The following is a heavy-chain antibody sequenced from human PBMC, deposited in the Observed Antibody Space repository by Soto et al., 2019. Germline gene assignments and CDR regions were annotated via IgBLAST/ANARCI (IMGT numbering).Heavy chain of an antibody. J-gene: IGHJ4*02. CDR1: GGSFSGYY. CDR2: INHSGST. CDR3: ARQIAAAGKPLDY. Sequence: PSETLSLTCAVYGGSFSGYYWSWIRQPPGKGLEWIGGINHSGSTNYNPSLKSRVTISVDTSKNQFSLKLSSVTAADPAVYYCARQIAAAGKPLDYWGQGTLVTVSS. D-gene: IGHD6-13*01. V-gene: IGHV4-34*01.